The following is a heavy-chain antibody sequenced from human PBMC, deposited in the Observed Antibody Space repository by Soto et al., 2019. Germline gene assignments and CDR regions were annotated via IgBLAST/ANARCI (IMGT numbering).Heavy chain of an antibody. D-gene: IGHD2-15*01. Sequence: QVQLQESGPGLVKPSETLSLTCTVSGVSISSSYWSWIRQPPGKGLEWIGYIYNSGSTNYNPSLKSRVTISVDTSKNQVSLGLSSVTAADTAVYYCARDRAFCSGRSCYSHPDYSYYMDVWGKGTKVTVS. CDR3: ARDRAFCSGRSCYSHPDYSYYMDV. CDR2: IYNSGST. V-gene: IGHV4-59*01. J-gene: IGHJ6*03. CDR1: GVSISSSY.